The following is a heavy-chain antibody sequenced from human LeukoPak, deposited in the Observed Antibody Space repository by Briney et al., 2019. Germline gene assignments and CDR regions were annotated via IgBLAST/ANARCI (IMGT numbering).Heavy chain of an antibody. Sequence: ASVKVSCKASGDTSSSYAINWVRQAPGQGLEWMGGIIPIFGTTNYAQKFQGRVTITTDESTSTAYMELRSLRSDDTAVYYCARDPTRYQLLTLGAFDIWGQGTMVTVSS. V-gene: IGHV1-69*05. CDR2: IIPIFGTT. CDR3: ARDPTRYQLLTLGAFDI. J-gene: IGHJ3*02. CDR1: GDTSSSYA. D-gene: IGHD2-2*01.